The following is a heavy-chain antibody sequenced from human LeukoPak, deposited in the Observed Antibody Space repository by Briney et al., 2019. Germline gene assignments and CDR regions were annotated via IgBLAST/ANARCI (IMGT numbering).Heavy chain of an antibody. J-gene: IGHJ4*02. CDR1: GGSISGGY. CDR2: VYTSGST. D-gene: IGHD4-11*01. CDR3: AKSYFDYSTYYSYSFNL. Sequence: PSETLSLTCTVSGGSISGGYWSWIRQPPGRGLEWIGYVYTSGSTNYNPSLKSRVTISVDTSKGQFALKLSSVAAADTAVYYCAKSYFDYSTYYSYSFNLWGQGALVTVSS. V-gene: IGHV4-4*09.